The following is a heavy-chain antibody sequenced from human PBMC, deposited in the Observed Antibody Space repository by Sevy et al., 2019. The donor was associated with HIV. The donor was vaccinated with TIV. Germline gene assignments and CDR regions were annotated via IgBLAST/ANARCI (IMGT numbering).Heavy chain of an antibody. J-gene: IGHJ3*02. V-gene: IGHV3-30-3*01. CDR2: ISYDGSNK. CDR1: GFTFSSYA. CDR3: ATDITMIVEGSGAFDI. D-gene: IGHD3-22*01. Sequence: GGSLRLSCAASGFTFSSYAMHWVRQAPGKGLEWVAVISYDGSNKYYADSVKGRFTISRDNSKNTLYLQMNSLRAEDTAVYYCATDITMIVEGSGAFDIWGQGTIVTVSS.